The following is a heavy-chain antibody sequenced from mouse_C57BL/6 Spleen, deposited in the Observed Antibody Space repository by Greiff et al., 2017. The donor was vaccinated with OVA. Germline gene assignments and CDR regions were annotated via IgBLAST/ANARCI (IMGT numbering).Heavy chain of an antibody. CDR3: ERHEALRGYGTSFAY. D-gene: IGHD1-1*01. CDR2: FYPGSGSI. Sequence: QVQLQQSGAELVKPGASVKLSCKASGYTFTEYPIHWVKQRSGQGLEWIGWFYPGSGSIKYNENFKDKATLPADKSSSTVSMELRRVTSEDSAVYFCERHEALRGYGTSFAYWGQGTLVTVSA. CDR1: GYTFTEYP. V-gene: IGHV1-62-2*01. J-gene: IGHJ3*01.